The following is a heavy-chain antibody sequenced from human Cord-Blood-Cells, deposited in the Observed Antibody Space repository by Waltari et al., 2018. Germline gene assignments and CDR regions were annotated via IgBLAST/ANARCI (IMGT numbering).Heavy chain of an antibody. CDR1: GDSVSSNSDA. CDR3: ARAGYCSSTSCYAFDI. V-gene: IGHV6-1*01. Sequence: QVQLQQSGPGLVKPSQTLSFTCAISGDSVSSNSDAWNWIRQSPSRGLEWLGRTYYRSKWYNDYAVSVKSRITINPDTSKTQFSLQLNSVTPEDTAVYYCARAGYCSSTSCYAFDIWGQGTMVTVSS. D-gene: IGHD2-2*01. CDR2: TYYRSKWYN. J-gene: IGHJ3*02.